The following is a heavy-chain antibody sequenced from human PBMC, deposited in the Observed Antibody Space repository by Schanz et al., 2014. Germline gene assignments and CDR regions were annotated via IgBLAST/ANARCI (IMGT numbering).Heavy chain of an antibody. CDR3: ARLSVAGRPHVNYWYFDL. D-gene: IGHD6-19*01. CDR2: INPNSGDT. V-gene: IGHV1-2*04. Sequence: QVQLVQSGPEVKEPGASVKVSCKASGYTTFTDYYIHWVRQAPGQGLEWMGWINPNSGDTNYAQKFQGWVTMTRDTSISTAYMEVSRLKSDDTAVYYCARLSVAGRPHVNYWYFDLWGRGTLVTVSS. J-gene: IGHJ2*01. CDR1: GYTTFTDYY.